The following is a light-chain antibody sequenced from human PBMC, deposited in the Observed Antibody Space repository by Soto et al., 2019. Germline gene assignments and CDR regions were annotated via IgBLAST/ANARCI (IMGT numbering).Light chain of an antibody. V-gene: IGKV4-1*01. Sequence: DIVMTQSPDSLAVSLGERATINCKSSQSVLYSSNNKNYLAWYQQKPGQPPKLLIYWASTRESGVPDRFSGSGPGTDFTLTISSLQAEDVADYYCQQYYRPWTFGQGTKVEIK. CDR2: WAS. CDR3: QQYYRPWT. J-gene: IGKJ1*01. CDR1: QSVLYSSNNKNY.